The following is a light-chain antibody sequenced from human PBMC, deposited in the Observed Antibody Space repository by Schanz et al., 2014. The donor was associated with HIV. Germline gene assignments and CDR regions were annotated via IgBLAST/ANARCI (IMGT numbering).Light chain of an antibody. J-gene: IGLJ3*02. Sequence: QSVLIQPASVSGSPGQSITISCTGTDLDVGKYSYVAWYQQHPGKAPKVVLYDVSKRPSGVPDRFSGSKSGTSASLAITGLQAEDEADYYCQSYDSSLSGVFGGGTKLTVL. CDR3: QSYDSSLSGV. CDR1: DLDVGKYSY. CDR2: DVS. V-gene: IGLV2-14*03.